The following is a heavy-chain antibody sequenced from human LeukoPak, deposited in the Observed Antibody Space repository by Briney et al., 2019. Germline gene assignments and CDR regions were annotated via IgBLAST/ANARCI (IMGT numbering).Heavy chain of an antibody. V-gene: IGHV4-59*01. J-gene: IGHJ6*02. CDR2: IYYSGST. CDR3: ASLRYGDYGMDV. CDR1: GCSISSYY. Sequence: SETLSLTCTVSGCSISSYYWSWIRQPPGKGLEWIGYIYYSGSTNYNPSLKSRVTISVDTSKNQFSLKLSSVTAADTAVYYCASLRYGDYGMDVWGQGTTVTVSS. D-gene: IGHD4-17*01.